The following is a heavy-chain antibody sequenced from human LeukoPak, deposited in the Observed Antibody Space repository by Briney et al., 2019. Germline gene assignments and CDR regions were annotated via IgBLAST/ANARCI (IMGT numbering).Heavy chain of an antibody. CDR3: ARGARQWLVPDFDY. CDR2: IKQDGSEK. D-gene: IGHD6-19*01. J-gene: IGHJ4*02. Sequence: AGGSLRLSCAASGFTFSSYWMSWVRQAPGKGLEWVANIKQDGSEKYYVDSVKGRFTISRDNAKNSLYLQMNSLRAEDTAVYYCARGARQWLVPDFDYWGQGTLVTVSS. V-gene: IGHV3-7*01. CDR1: GFTFSSYW.